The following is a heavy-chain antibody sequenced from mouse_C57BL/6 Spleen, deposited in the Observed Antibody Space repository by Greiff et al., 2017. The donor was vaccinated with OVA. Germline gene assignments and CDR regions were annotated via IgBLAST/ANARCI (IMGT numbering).Heavy chain of an antibody. CDR1: GYSITSGYY. CDR2: ISYDGSN. D-gene: IGHD2-4*01. CDR3: ARDRYDYDGAWFAY. J-gene: IGHJ3*01. Sequence: EVQVVESGPGLVKPSQSLSLTCSVTGYSITSGYYWNWIRQFPGNKLEWMGYISYDGSNNYNPSLKNRISITRDTSKNQFFLKLNSVTTEDTATYYCARDRYDYDGAWFAYWGQGTLVTVSA. V-gene: IGHV3-6*01.